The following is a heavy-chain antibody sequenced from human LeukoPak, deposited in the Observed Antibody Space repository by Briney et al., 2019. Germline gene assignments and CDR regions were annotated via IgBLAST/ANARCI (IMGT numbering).Heavy chain of an antibody. D-gene: IGHD2-15*01. J-gene: IGHJ4*02. CDR3: AREGVVVGRDFDY. CDR1: GFTFSSYD. V-gene: IGHV3-48*03. CDR2: ISSSGSTI. Sequence: PGGSLRLSCAASGFTFSSYDMNWVRQAPGKGLEWVSYISSSGSTIYYADSVKGRFTISRDNAKNSLCLLMNSLRAEDTAFYYCAREGVVVGRDFDYWGQGTLVTVSS.